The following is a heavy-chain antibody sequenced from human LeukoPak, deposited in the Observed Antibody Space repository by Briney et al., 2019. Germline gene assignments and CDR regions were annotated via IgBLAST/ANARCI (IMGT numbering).Heavy chain of an antibody. J-gene: IGHJ5*02. V-gene: IGHV1-69*13. Sequence: ASVKVSCKASGGTFSSYAISWVRQAPGQGLEWMGGIIPIFGTANYAQKFQGRVTITADESTSTAYMELSSLRSEDTAVYYCARVITMIAVGNWFDPWGQGTLVTVSS. CDR3: ARVITMIAVGNWFDP. CDR1: GGTFSSYA. CDR2: IIPIFGTA. D-gene: IGHD3-22*01.